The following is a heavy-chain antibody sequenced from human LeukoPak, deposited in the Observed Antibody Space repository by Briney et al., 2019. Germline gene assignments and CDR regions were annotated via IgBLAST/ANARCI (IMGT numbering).Heavy chain of an antibody. CDR2: IYYTGST. CDR1: GGSISGYY. V-gene: IGHV4-59*08. Sequence: KPSETLSLTCTVSGGSISGYYWNWIRQPPGKGLEWIGFIYYTGSTNNNPSLKSRVTISVDTSKNQFSLKLSSVTAADTAVYYCARRTTGGGYGSSFDYWGRGTLVTVSS. J-gene: IGHJ4*02. D-gene: IGHD5-12*01. CDR3: ARRTTGGGYGSSFDY.